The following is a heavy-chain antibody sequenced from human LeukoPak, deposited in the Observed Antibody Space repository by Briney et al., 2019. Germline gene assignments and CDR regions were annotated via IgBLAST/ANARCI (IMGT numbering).Heavy chain of an antibody. J-gene: IGHJ4*02. CDR1: GYTFTGYY. V-gene: IGHV1-2*02. CDR2: INPNSGGT. CDR3: ARDLLRGGDRPAPSGY. Sequence: RASVKVSCKASGYTFTGYYMHWVRQAPGQGLEWMGWINPNSGGTNYAQKFQGRVTMTRDTSISTAYMELSRLRSDDTAVYYCARDLLRGGDRPAPSGYWGQGTLVTVSS. D-gene: IGHD1-14*01.